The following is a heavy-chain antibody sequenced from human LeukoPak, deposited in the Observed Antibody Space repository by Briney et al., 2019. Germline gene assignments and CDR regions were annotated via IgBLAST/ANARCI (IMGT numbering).Heavy chain of an antibody. CDR3: AIEYFDWLLYRHDAFDI. Sequence: PGRSLRLSCAASGFTFSSYGMHWVRQPPGKGLEWVAVISYDGSNKYYADSVKGRFTISRDNSKNTLYLQMNSLRAEDTAVYYCAIEYFDWLLYRHDAFDIWGQGTMVTVSS. CDR2: ISYDGSNK. V-gene: IGHV3-30*03. J-gene: IGHJ3*02. D-gene: IGHD3-9*01. CDR1: GFTFSSYG.